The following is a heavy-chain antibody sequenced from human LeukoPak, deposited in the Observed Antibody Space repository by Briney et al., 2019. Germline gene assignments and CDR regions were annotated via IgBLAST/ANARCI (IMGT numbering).Heavy chain of an antibody. CDR2: INPNSGGT. Sequence: ASVKVSCKASGYTFTGYYMHWVRQAPGQGLEWMGWINPNSGGTNYAQKFRGRVTMTRDTSISTAYMELSRLRSDDAAVYYCARTPYDFWSGYYYSSWAFDIWGQGTMVTVSS. D-gene: IGHD3-3*01. CDR3: ARTPYDFWSGYYYSSWAFDI. CDR1: GYTFTGYY. V-gene: IGHV1-2*02. J-gene: IGHJ3*02.